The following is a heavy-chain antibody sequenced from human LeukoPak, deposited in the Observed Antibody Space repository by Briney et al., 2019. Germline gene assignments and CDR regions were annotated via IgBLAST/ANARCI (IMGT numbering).Heavy chain of an antibody. Sequence: GGSLRLSCAASGFTFSSSGMHWVRQAPGKGLEWVSSISSSSSYIYYADSVKGRFTISRDNAKNSLYLQMNSLRAEDTAVYYCARDRVSYYYDSSGYPDYGGQGTLVTVSS. CDR2: ISSSSSYI. D-gene: IGHD3-22*01. V-gene: IGHV3-21*01. J-gene: IGHJ4*02. CDR3: ARDRVSYYYDSSGYPDY. CDR1: GFTFSSSG.